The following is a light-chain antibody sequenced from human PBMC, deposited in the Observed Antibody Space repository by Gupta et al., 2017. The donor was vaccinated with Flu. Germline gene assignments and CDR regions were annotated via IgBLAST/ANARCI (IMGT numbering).Light chain of an antibody. CDR3: QQRYSTPYS. V-gene: IGKV1-39*01. Sequence: DIQMTQSPSSLSASVGDRVTITCRASQSISSYLNWYQQKPGKAPKLLIYAASSLQSGVPSRLSGSGSGTDFTLTISSRQPEDFATYYCQQRYSTPYSFGKGTKLEIK. J-gene: IGKJ2*03. CDR2: AAS. CDR1: QSISSY.